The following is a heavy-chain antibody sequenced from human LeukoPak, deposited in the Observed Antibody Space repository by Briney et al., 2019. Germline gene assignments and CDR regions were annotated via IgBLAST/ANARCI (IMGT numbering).Heavy chain of an antibody. V-gene: IGHV3-48*04. CDR3: AKDIAELLAGGSFDY. D-gene: IGHD1-26*01. CDR1: GFTLSGYG. J-gene: IGHJ4*02. Sequence: GGSLRLSCAASGFTLSGYGMNWVRQAPGKGLEWVSYISSSTRIIYYADSVKGRLTISRDNAKNSLYLQMNSLRAEDTALYYCAKDIAELLAGGSFDYWGQGTLVTVSS. CDR2: ISSSTRII.